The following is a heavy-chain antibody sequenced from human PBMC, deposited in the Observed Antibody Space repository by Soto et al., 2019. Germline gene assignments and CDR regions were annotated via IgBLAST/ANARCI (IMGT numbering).Heavy chain of an antibody. CDR2: INHSGST. J-gene: IGHJ5*02. Sequence: SETLSLTCAVYGGSVSGYCWSWIRQPPGKGLEWIGEINHSGSTNYNPSLKSRVTISVDTSKNQFSLKLSSVTAADTAVYYCASLGYCSGGSCYRNWFDPWGQGTLVTVSS. D-gene: IGHD2-15*01. V-gene: IGHV4-34*01. CDR1: GGSVSGYC. CDR3: ASLGYCSGGSCYRNWFDP.